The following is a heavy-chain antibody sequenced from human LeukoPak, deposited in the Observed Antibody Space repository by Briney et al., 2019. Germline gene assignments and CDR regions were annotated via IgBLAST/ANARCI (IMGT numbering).Heavy chain of an antibody. V-gene: IGHV1-2*06. Sequence: ASVKVSCKASGYTFTGYYMHWVRQAPGQGLEWMGRINPNSGGTNYAQKFQGRVTMTRDTSISTAYMELSRLRSDDTAVYYCAREGKNSGRQYNWFDPWGQGTLATVSS. CDR1: GYTFTGYY. D-gene: IGHD1-26*01. J-gene: IGHJ5*02. CDR3: AREGKNSGRQYNWFDP. CDR2: INPNSGGT.